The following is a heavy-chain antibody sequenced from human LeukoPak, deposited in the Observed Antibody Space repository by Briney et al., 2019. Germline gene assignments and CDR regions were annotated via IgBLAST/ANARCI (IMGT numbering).Heavy chain of an antibody. CDR3: ARARGAARPAEYFQL. D-gene: IGHD6-6*01. Sequence: ASVKVSCKASGYSFSSHYLHRVRQAPAQGLEWMGWINPNSGGTNYAQKFQGRVTMTRDTSISTAYMELSRLRSDDTAVYYCARARGAARPAEYFQLWGQGTLVTVSS. CDR2: INPNSGGT. V-gene: IGHV1-2*02. CDR1: GYSFSSHY. J-gene: IGHJ1*01.